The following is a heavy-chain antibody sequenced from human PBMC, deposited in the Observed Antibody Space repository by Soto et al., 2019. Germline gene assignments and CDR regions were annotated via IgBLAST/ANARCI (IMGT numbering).Heavy chain of an antibody. CDR1: GGCISSGDDY. CDR3: ARDQESSSWYGMDV. Sequence: TLALTCTVSGGCISSGDDYWSWIRQPPGKGLEWIGYIYYSGSTYYNPSLKSRVTISVDTSKNQFSLKLSSVTAADTAVYYCARDQESSSWYGMDVWGQGTTVTVSS. J-gene: IGHJ6*02. CDR2: IYYSGST. V-gene: IGHV4-30-4*01. D-gene: IGHD6-13*01.